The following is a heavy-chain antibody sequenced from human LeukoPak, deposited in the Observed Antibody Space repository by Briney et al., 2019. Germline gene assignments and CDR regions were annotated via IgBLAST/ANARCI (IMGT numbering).Heavy chain of an antibody. CDR1: GFTFDDYA. Sequence: PGGSLRLSCAASGFTFDDYAMHWVRHAPGKGLEWVSGISWNSGSIGYADSVKGRFTISRDNAKNSLYLQMNSLRAEDTALYYCAKAGYCSGGSCYSGGFQHWGQGTLVTVSS. CDR2: ISWNSGSI. J-gene: IGHJ1*01. D-gene: IGHD2-15*01. V-gene: IGHV3-9*01. CDR3: AKAGYCSGGSCYSGGFQH.